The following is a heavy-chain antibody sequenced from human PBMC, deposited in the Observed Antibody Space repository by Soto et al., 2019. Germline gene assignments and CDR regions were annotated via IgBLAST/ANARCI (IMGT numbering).Heavy chain of an antibody. Sequence: GGSLRLSCAASGFTFSSYAMSWVRQAPGKGLEWVSAISGSGGSTYYADSVKGRFTISRDNSKNTLYLQMNSLRAEDTAVYYCAKLGGYALSIAAAGNNDYWGQGTLVTVSS. CDR3: AKLGGYALSIAAAGNNDY. J-gene: IGHJ4*02. CDR1: GFTFSSYA. CDR2: ISGSGGST. D-gene: IGHD6-13*01. V-gene: IGHV3-23*01.